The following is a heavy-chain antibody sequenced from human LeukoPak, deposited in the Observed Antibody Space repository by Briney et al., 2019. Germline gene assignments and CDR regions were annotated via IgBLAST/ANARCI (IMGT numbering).Heavy chain of an antibody. CDR2: IYYSGST. Sequence: PSETLSLTCTVSGGSISSYNWSWIRQPPGKGLEWIGYIYYSGSTNYNPSLKGRVTISVDTSKNQFSLKLSSVTAADTAVYYCARGGTYYDFWSGYGTNWFDPWGQGTLVTVSS. CDR3: ARGGTYYDFWSGYGTNWFDP. V-gene: IGHV4-59*01. J-gene: IGHJ5*02. D-gene: IGHD3-3*01. CDR1: GGSISSYN.